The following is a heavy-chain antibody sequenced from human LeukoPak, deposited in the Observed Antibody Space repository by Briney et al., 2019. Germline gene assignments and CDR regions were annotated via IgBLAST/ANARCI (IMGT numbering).Heavy chain of an antibody. J-gene: IGHJ4*02. CDR1: GFTVSSNY. Sequence: PGGSLRLSCAASGFTVSSNYMSWVRQAPGKGPEWVSVIYSGGSTYYADSVKGRFTISRDNAKNTLYLQMNSLRAEDTAVYYCARDTSGHSYGIGGGEIIDYWGQGTLVTVSS. CDR2: IYSGGST. D-gene: IGHD5-18*01. CDR3: ARDTSGHSYGIGGGEIIDY. V-gene: IGHV3-53*01.